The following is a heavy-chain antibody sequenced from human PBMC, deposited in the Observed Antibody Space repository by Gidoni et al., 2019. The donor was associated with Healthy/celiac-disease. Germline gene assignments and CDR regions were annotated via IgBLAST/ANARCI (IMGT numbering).Heavy chain of an antibody. CDR2: ISWNSGSI. D-gene: IGHD5-12*01. Sequence: EVQLVESGGGLVQPGRSLRLSCAASGFTFDDYAMHWVRQAPGKGLEWVSGISWNSGSIGYADSVKGRFTISRDNAKNSLYLQMNSLRAEDTALYYCAKDMGAGVGSGYALYYFDYWGQGTLVTVSS. J-gene: IGHJ4*02. CDR1: GFTFDDYA. CDR3: AKDMGAGVGSGYALYYFDY. V-gene: IGHV3-9*01.